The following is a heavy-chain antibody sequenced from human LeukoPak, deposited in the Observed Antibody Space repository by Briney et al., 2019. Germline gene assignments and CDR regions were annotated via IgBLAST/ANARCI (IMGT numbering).Heavy chain of an antibody. CDR2: TRNKANTYTT. V-gene: IGHV3-72*01. Sequence: GGSLRLSCAASGFTFSDHYMDWVRQAPGKGLEWVGRTRNKANTYTTEYAASVKGRFTISSDDSKNSLYLQMNSLKTEDTAVYYCARAAEYSGYDSADYWGQGTLVTVSS. J-gene: IGHJ4*02. CDR1: GFTFSDHY. D-gene: IGHD5-12*01. CDR3: ARAAEYSGYDSADY.